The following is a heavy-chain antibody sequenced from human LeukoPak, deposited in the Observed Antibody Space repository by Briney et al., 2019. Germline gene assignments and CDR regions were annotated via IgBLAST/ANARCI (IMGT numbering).Heavy chain of an antibody. D-gene: IGHD2-2*01. J-gene: IGHJ3*02. V-gene: IGHV3-30*02. CDR3: AKETRVCSSTSCILGAFDI. Sequence: GGSLRLSCAASGFTFSSYGMHWVRQAPGKGLEWVAFIRYDGSNKYYADSVKGRFTISRDNSKNTLYLQMNSLRAEDTAVHYCAKETRVCSSTSCILGAFDIWGQGTMVTVSS. CDR2: IRYDGSNK. CDR1: GFTFSSYG.